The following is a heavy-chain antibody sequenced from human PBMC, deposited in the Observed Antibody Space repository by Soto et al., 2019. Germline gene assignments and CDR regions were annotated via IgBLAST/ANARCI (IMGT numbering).Heavy chain of an antibody. Sequence: ASVKVSCKVSGYTLTELSMHWVRQAPGKGLEWMGGFDPEDGETIYAQKFQGRVTMTEDTSTDTAYMELSSLRSEDTAVYYCATDLLRFLEWPHLDYWGQGTLVTVSS. J-gene: IGHJ4*02. V-gene: IGHV1-24*01. CDR3: ATDLLRFLEWPHLDY. CDR1: GYTLTELS. CDR2: FDPEDGET. D-gene: IGHD3-3*01.